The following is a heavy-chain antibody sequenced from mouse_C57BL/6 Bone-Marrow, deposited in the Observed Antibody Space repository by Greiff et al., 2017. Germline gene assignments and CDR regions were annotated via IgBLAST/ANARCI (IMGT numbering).Heavy chain of an antibody. CDR1: GFTFSSYG. CDR2: ISSGGSYP. D-gene: IGHD6-1*01. J-gene: IGHJ4*01. CDR3: ARPASLLLAGGYCAMGY. Sequence: EVQLQESGGDLVKPGGSLKLSCAASGFTFSSYGMSWVRQTPDKRLEWVATISSGGSYPYSPDSVNGRFTISRDNAKTTLYMQMGSLKSWDKAMYYCARPASLLLAGGYCAMGYWGQGTSVTVSS. V-gene: IGHV5-6*01.